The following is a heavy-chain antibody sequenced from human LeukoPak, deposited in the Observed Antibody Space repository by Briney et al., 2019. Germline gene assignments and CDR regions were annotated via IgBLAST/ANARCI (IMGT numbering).Heavy chain of an antibody. CDR1: GFSLGSSGVG. D-gene: IGHD4-17*01. Sequence: SGPTLVNPTQTLTLTCTFSGFSLGSSGVGVGWIRQPPGKALEWLALIYWDDNKLYSPSLKSRLTITKDTSKNQVVLTMTNMDPVDTATYYCAHYGDYRFLYYFDHWGQGTLVTVSS. J-gene: IGHJ4*02. V-gene: IGHV2-5*02. CDR3: AHYGDYRFLYYFDH. CDR2: IYWDDNK.